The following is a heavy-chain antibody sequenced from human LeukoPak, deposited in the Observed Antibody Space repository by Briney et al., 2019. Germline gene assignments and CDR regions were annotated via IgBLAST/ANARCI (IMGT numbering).Heavy chain of an antibody. Sequence: GGSLRLSHAASGFTFSSYAMSWVRQAPGKGLEWVSAISGSGGSTYYADSVKGRFTISRDNSKNTLYLQMNSLRAEDTAVYYCAKGSPDYYGSGRPGWFDPWGQGTLVTVSS. V-gene: IGHV3-23*01. CDR3: AKGSPDYYGSGRPGWFDP. J-gene: IGHJ5*02. CDR1: GFTFSSYA. D-gene: IGHD3-10*01. CDR2: ISGSGGST.